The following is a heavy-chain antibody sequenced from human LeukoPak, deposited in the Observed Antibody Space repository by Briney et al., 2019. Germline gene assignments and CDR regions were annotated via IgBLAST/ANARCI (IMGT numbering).Heavy chain of an antibody. CDR2: IYYSGNT. J-gene: IGHJ5*02. CDR1: GVSISSSNSY. Sequence: SETLSLTCTVSGVSISSSNSYWGWIRQPPGKGLEWIGSIYYSGNTYYNASLKSQVSISIDTSKNQFSLRLTSVTAADTALYYCARDSGTTGEVKFDPWGRGTLVTVSS. V-gene: IGHV4-39*02. CDR3: ARDSGTTGEVKFDP. D-gene: IGHD3-10*01.